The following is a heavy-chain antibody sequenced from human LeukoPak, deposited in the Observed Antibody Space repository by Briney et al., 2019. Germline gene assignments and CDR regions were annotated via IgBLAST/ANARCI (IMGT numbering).Heavy chain of an antibody. CDR3: TRDFSGGYCGGDKCY. J-gene: IGHJ4*02. CDR2: IKTDGSST. D-gene: IGHD2-21*02. CDR1: GFTFSSYW. Sequence: QPGGSLRLSCAASGFTFSSYWMHWVRQAPGKGLVWVSRIKTDGSSTTYADSVKGRFTISRDNAKNTLYLQMNSLRAEDTAVYYCTRDFSGGYCGGDKCYWGQGTLVTVSS. V-gene: IGHV3-74*01.